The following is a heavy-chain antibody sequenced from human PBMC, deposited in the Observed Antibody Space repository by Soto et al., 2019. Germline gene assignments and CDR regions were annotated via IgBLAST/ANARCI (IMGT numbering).Heavy chain of an antibody. D-gene: IGHD6-13*01. Sequence: EVQLVESGGGLVKPGGSLRLSCAASGFTFSSYSMNWVRQAPGQGLEWVSSISSSSSYIYYADSVKGRFTISRDNAKNSLYLQMNSLRAEDTAVYYCARDYTGQQLVVFSYYYYGMAVWGQGTTVTVSS. CDR2: ISSSSSYI. CDR1: GFTFSSYS. V-gene: IGHV3-21*01. CDR3: ARDYTGQQLVVFSYYYYGMAV. J-gene: IGHJ6*02.